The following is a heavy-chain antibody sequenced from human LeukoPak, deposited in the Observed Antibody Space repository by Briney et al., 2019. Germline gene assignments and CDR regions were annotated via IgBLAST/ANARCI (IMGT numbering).Heavy chain of an antibody. V-gene: IGHV3-23*01. CDR3: AKVRGVVPAAIRGGHFDY. J-gene: IGHJ4*02. Sequence: GGSLRLSCAASGFTFSSYSMNWVRQAPGKGLEWVSAISGSGGSTYYADSVKGRFTISRDNSKNTLYLQMNSLRAEDTAVYYCAKVRGVVPAAIRGGHFDYWGQGTLVTVSS. CDR2: ISGSGGST. CDR1: GFTFSSYS. D-gene: IGHD2-2*02.